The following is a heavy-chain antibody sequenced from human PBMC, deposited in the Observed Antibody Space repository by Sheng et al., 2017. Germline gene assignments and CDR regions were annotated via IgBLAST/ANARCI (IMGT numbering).Heavy chain of an antibody. D-gene: IGHD2-2*01. CDR2: INSDGSST. V-gene: IGHV3-74*01. J-gene: IGHJ6*02. Sequence: EVQLVESGGGLVQPGGSLRLSCGASGFTFSNYWMHWVRQPPGKGLVWVSRINSDGSSTSYADSVKGRFTISRDNAKNTLYLQMNSLRAEDTAVYYCVSTAPGSSTKGNYGMDVWGQGTTVTVSS. CDR3: VSTAPGSSTKGNYGMDV. CDR1: GFTFSNYW.